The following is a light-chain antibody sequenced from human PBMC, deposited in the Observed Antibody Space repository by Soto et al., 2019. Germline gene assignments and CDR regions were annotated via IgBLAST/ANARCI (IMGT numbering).Light chain of an antibody. J-gene: IGLJ2*01. CDR3: AAWDDSLNGVV. CDR1: SSNIGSNI. CDR2: SNN. V-gene: IGLV1-44*01. Sequence: QSALTQPPSASGTPGQRVTISCSGSSSNIGSNIVNWYQQLPGTAPKPLIYSNNRRPSGVPDRFSGSKSGTSASLAISGLQSEDEADYYCAAWDDSLNGVVFGGGTKLTVL.